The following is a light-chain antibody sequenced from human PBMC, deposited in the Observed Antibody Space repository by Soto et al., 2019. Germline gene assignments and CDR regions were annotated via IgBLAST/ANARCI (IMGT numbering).Light chain of an antibody. V-gene: IGKV3-20*01. CDR3: QQYGSSPWT. Sequence: EIVLTQSPGTLSLSPGARATLSCRASQSVSSSYLAWYQQKPDQAPRLLIYGASSRATGIPDRFSGSGSGTDFTLTISRLEPEDFAVYYCQQYGSSPWTFGQGTKVEIK. CDR1: QSVSSSY. J-gene: IGKJ1*01. CDR2: GAS.